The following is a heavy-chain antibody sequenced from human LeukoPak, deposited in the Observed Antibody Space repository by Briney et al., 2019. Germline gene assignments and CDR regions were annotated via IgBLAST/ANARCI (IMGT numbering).Heavy chain of an antibody. J-gene: IGHJ3*02. V-gene: IGHV3-74*01. D-gene: IGHD3-22*01. CDR3: ARTLSASWYDRPNDAFDI. Sequence: GGSLRLSCAASGLTFSSHWMHWVRQAPGKGLVWVSRITNDGSSTTYADSVKGRFTISRDNSKNTLYLQMNSLRAEDTAVYYCARTLSASWYDRPNDAFDIWGQGTMVTVSS. CDR2: ITNDGSST. CDR1: GLTFSSHW.